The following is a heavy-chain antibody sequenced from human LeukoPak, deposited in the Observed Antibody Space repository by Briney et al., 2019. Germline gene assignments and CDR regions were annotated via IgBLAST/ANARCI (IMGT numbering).Heavy chain of an antibody. CDR2: ISWNSGTI. Sequence: GGSLRLSCAASEFTFDDYAMHWVRDAPGKGLECVSGISWNSGTIAYADSVKGRFTISRDNAKNSLYLQMNSLRADDTALYYCASQPSFGHLLSGFHFDYWGQGTLVTVSS. D-gene: IGHD3-16*01. CDR3: ASQPSFGHLLSGFHFDY. V-gene: IGHV3-9*01. J-gene: IGHJ4*02. CDR1: EFTFDDYA.